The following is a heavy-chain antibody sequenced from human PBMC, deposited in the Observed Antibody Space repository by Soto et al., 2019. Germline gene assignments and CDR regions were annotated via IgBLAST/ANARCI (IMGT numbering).Heavy chain of an antibody. Sequence: SETLSLTCAVSGGSISSGGYSWSWIRQPPGKGLEWIGYIYHSGSTYYNPSLKSRVTMSVDTSKNQFSLKLSSVTAADTAVYYCARRYSSSFDFWGQGTLVTVSS. J-gene: IGHJ4*02. V-gene: IGHV4-30-2*01. CDR2: IYHSGST. CDR3: ARRYSSSFDF. CDR1: GGSISSGGYS. D-gene: IGHD6-13*01.